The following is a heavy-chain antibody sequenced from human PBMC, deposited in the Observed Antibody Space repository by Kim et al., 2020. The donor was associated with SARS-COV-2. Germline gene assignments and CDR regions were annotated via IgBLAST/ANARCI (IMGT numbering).Heavy chain of an antibody. D-gene: IGHD3-9*01. Sequence: SVKVSCKASGGTFSSYTISWVRQAPGQGLEWMGRIIPILGIANYAQKFQGRVTITADKSTSTAYMELSSLRSEDTAVYYCARDQGVMLTMGLDAFDIWGQGTMVTVSS. CDR3: ARDQGVMLTMGLDAFDI. J-gene: IGHJ3*02. V-gene: IGHV1-69*04. CDR1: GGTFSSYT. CDR2: IIPILGIA.